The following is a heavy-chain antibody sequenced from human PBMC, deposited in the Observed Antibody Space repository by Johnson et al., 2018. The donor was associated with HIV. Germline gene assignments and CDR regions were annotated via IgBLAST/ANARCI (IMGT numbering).Heavy chain of an antibody. Sequence: QVKLVESGGGVVQPGGSLRLSCAASGFTFSSYGMHWVRQAPGKGLEWVVVISYDGSSEYYADSVNGRLAISRDNSENTLYLQMNSLKAEDTAFYYCVSAGAHLAWVAFDVWGQGTAVTVSS. CDR2: ISYDGSSE. V-gene: IGHV3-30*03. D-gene: IGHD3-10*01. J-gene: IGHJ3*01. CDR3: VSAGAHLAWVAFDV. CDR1: GFTFSSYG.